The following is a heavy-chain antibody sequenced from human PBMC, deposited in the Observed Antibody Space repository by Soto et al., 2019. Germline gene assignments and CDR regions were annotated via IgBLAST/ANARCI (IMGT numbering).Heavy chain of an antibody. CDR3: ARGLRRRDDDSSGYGLFGD. Sequence: SETLSLTCTVSVGSIGSGGYYWSWIRQHPGKGLEWIGYIYYSGSTYSNPSLKSRVTIAVDTSKNQFSLKLCSVSAADTAGYYCARGLRRRDDDSSGYGLFGDWGQGTRVTVSS. V-gene: IGHV4-31*03. CDR1: VGSIGSGGYY. J-gene: IGHJ4*02. CDR2: IYYSGST. D-gene: IGHD3-22*01.